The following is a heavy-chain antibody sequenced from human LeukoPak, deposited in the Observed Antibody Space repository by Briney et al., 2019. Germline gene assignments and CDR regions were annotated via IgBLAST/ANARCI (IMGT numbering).Heavy chain of an antibody. CDR1: GYSISSGYY. J-gene: IGHJ3*02. D-gene: IGHD6-19*01. CDR2: IYHSGST. V-gene: IGHV4-38-2*02. CDR3: ARATPGYSSGWYEGPEAFDI. Sequence: SETLSLTCTVSGYSISSGYYWGWIRRPPGKGLEWIGSIYHSGSTYYNPSLKRRVTISVDTSKNQFSLKLSSVTAADTAVYYCARATPGYSSGWYEGPEAFDIWGQGTMVTVSS.